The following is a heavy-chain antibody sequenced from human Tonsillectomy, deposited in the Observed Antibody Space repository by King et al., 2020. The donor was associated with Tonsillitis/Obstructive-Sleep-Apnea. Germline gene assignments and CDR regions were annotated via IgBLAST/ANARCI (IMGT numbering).Heavy chain of an antibody. Sequence: QVQLQQWGAGLLKPSETLSLTCAVYGGSFSGYYWRWIRHPPGKGLEWIGEINHSGRTNYNPSLKSRVTISVDMSKKQFSLRLNSVTAADTAVYYFARRDNGYYIDVWGKGTTVTVSS. V-gene: IGHV4-34*01. J-gene: IGHJ6*03. CDR3: ARRDNGYYIDV. CDR2: INHSGRT. D-gene: IGHD2-8*01. CDR1: GGSFSGYY.